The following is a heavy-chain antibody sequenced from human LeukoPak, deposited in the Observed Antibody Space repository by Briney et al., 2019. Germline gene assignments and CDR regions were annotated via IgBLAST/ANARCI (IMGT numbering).Heavy chain of an antibody. V-gene: IGHV4-30-4*01. CDR2: IYYSGST. CDR3: ARRATGTLYYYYYYMDV. CDR1: GGSISSDDYY. J-gene: IGHJ6*03. Sequence: SETLSLTCTVSGGSISSDDYYWSWIRQPPGKGLEWIGYIYYSGSTYYNPSLKSRVTISVDTSKNQFSLKLSSVTAADTAVYYCARRATGTLYYYYYYMDVWGKGTTVTVSS. D-gene: IGHD1-14*01.